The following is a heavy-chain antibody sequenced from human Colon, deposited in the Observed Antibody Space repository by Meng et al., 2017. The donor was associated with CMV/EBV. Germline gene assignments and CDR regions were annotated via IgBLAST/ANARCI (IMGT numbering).Heavy chain of an antibody. D-gene: IGHD6-13*01. CDR3: ARVGAARSLGY. CDR1: GFTFSSYL. CDR2: IKQDGSEK. V-gene: IGHV3-7*01. Sequence: GGSLRLSCAASGFTFSSYLMSWVRQAPGKGLEWVANIKQDGSEKYYVDSVKGRFTISRDNAKNSLYLQMNSLRAEDTAVYFCARVGAARSLGYWGQGILVTVSS. J-gene: IGHJ4*02.